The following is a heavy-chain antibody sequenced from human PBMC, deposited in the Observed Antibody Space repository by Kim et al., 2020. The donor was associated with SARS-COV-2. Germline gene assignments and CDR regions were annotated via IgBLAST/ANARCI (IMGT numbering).Heavy chain of an antibody. CDR3: ARGFDY. CDR1: GFTFSSYS. Sequence: GGSLRLSCTTSGFTFSSYSMNWVRQAPGKGLEWVSFISSSGGAIYYADSVKGRFTISRDNAKNSLSLQMNTLRDEDTALYYCARGFDYWGQGTLVTVSS. V-gene: IGHV3-48*02. J-gene: IGHJ4*02. CDR2: ISSSGGAI.